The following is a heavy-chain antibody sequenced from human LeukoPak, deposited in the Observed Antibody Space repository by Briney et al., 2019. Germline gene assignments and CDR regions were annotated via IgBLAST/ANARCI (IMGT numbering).Heavy chain of an antibody. J-gene: IGHJ4*02. Sequence: ASKKSCKASGYTFTSFYIHWVRQAPGQGLEWVGTINAHDGNTSFAQKLQGRVTLTTDTSTSTVFMDLRSLRSDATAVYYCARVGFDGCDWGKGAMV. V-gene: IGHV1-46*04. CDR1: GYTFTSFY. D-gene: IGHD3-9*01. CDR3: ARVGFDGCD. CDR2: INAHDGNT.